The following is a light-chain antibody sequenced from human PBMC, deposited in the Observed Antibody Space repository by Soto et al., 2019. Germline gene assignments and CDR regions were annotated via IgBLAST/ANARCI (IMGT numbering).Light chain of an antibody. Sequence: SYELTQPPSVSGAHGQTARITCGGNNTGSKSMHWYQQKPRQAPVLVVYDDSDRPSGIPERFSGSNSGNTATLTISSVEAGYEDDYYCQVCDSSSDPVVFGGGTTLTVL. CDR3: QVCDSSSDPVV. CDR1: NTGSKS. J-gene: IGLJ2*01. CDR2: DDS. V-gene: IGLV3-21*02.